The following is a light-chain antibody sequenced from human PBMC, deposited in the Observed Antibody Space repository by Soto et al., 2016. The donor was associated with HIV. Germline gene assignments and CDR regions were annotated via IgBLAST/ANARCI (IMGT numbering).Light chain of an antibody. CDR2: DAS. CDR3: QQYNSYPYT. Sequence: DIQMTQSPSSLSASVGDRVAIACRASQDIGNSLAWFQQKPGKAPKSLIYDASSLQSWVPSKFSGSGSGTEFTLTISSLQPDDFATYYCQQYNSYPYTFGQGTELEIK. J-gene: IGKJ2*01. V-gene: IGKV1-16*02. CDR1: QDIGNS.